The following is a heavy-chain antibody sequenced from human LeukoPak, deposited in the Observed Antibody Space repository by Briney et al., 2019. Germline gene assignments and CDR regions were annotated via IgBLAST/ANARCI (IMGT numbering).Heavy chain of an antibody. V-gene: IGHV4-59*01. Sequence: SETLSLTCTVSGGSISSYYWSWIRQPPGKGLEWIGYIYYSGSTNYNPSLKSRVTISVDTSKNQFSLKLSSVTAADSAVYYCARERDGYHGFVDYWGQGTLVTVSS. CDR1: GGSISSYY. CDR3: ARERDGYHGFVDY. CDR2: IYYSGST. D-gene: IGHD5-24*01. J-gene: IGHJ4*02.